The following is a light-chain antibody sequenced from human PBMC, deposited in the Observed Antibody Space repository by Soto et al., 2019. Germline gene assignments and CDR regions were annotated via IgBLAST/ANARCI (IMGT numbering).Light chain of an antibody. J-gene: IGKJ1*01. CDR1: QSVSSY. CDR3: QQYGDRPRT. V-gene: IGKV3-11*01. CDR2: DAS. Sequence: EIVLTQSPATLSLSPGERATLSCRASQSVSSYLAWYQQKPGQAPRLLIYDASNRATGIPARFSGSGSGTEFTLTISSLESEDFAVYFCQQYGDRPRTFGQGTKVDIK.